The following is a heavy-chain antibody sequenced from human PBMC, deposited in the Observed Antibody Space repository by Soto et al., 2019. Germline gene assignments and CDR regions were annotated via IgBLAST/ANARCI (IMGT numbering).Heavy chain of an antibody. CDR1: GGTFSTYA. Sequence: GASVHVSCKDCGGTFSTYAISWVRQAPGQGLEWMGGIIPILGLAKYAQKFQGRVTLTTDTSTSTAYMEVRSLRTDDTAVYYCARVSSSIVVVPDYGMDVWGQGTTVPVSS. CDR2: IIPILGLA. D-gene: IGHD2-2*01. CDR3: ARVSSSIVVVPDYGMDV. J-gene: IGHJ6*02. V-gene: IGHV1-69*10.